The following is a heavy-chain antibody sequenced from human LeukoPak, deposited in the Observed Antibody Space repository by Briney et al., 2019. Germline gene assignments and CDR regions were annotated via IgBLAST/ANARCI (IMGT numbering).Heavy chain of an antibody. CDR3: ARVGDYSNYGWFDP. CDR1: GYTFTGYY. Sequence: ASVKVSCKASGYTFTGYYMHWVRQAPGQGLEWMGWINPNSGGTNYAQKFQGRVTMTGDTSISTAYMELSRLRSDDTAVYYCARVGDYSNYGWFDPWGQGTLVTVSS. V-gene: IGHV1-2*02. J-gene: IGHJ5*02. CDR2: INPNSGGT. D-gene: IGHD4-11*01.